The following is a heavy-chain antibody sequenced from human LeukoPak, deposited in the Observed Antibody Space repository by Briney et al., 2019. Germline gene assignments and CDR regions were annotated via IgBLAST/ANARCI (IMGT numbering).Heavy chain of an antibody. V-gene: IGHV3-23*01. D-gene: IGHD3-9*01. J-gene: IGHJ6*02. CDR1: GFTFSSYA. CDR2: ISGSGGST. Sequence: GGSLRLSCAASGFTFSSYAMSWVRQAPGKGLEWVSAISGSGGSTYYADSVKGRFTTSRDNSKNTLYLQMNSLRAEDTAVYYCAYSPGYGFDLLKTLYGMDVWGQGTTVTVSS. CDR3: AYSPGYGFDLLKTLYGMDV.